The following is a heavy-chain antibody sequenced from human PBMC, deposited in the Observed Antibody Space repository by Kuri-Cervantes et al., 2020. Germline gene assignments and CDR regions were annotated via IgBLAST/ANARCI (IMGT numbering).Heavy chain of an antibody. J-gene: IGHJ3*02. CDR2: ISGSGGST. V-gene: IGHV3-23*01. CDR3: AKAYSLTASDAFDI. CDR1: GFTFSSYA. D-gene: IGHD1-26*01. Sequence: ETLSLTCAASGFTFSSYAMSWVRQAPGKGLEWVSAISGSGGSTYYADSVKGRFTISRHNSKNTLYLQMNSLRAEDTAVYYCAKAYSLTASDAFDIWGQGTMVTVSS.